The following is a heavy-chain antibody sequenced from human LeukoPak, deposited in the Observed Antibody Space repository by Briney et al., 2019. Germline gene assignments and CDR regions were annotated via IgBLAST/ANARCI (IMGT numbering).Heavy chain of an antibody. CDR1: GFTFSSYW. J-gene: IGHJ4*02. D-gene: IGHD6-19*01. CDR2: IKQDGSEK. V-gene: IGHV3-7*03. CDR3: ARDRYSSGWYGDY. Sequence: GGSLRLSCAASGFTFSSYWMSWVRQAPRKGLEWVANIKQDGSEKYYVDSVKGRFTISRDNAKNSLYLQMNSLRAEDTAVYYCARDRYSSGWYGDYWGQGTLVTVSS.